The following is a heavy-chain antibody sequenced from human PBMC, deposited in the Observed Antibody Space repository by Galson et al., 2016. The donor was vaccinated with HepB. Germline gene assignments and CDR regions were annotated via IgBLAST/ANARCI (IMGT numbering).Heavy chain of an antibody. CDR3: TRLGGGYCSNGVCYTDYYYYYGLDV. Sequence: SLRLSCAASGFTFSGSAIHWVRQASGKGLEWVGRIRTKANSYATTYAASVKGRFTISRDDSRNTAYRQMNSLKTEDTAVYYCTRLGGGYCSNGVCYTDYYYYYGLDVWGQGTTVTVSS. V-gene: IGHV3-73*01. CDR2: IRTKANSYAT. D-gene: IGHD2-8*01. CDR1: GFTFSGSA. J-gene: IGHJ6*02.